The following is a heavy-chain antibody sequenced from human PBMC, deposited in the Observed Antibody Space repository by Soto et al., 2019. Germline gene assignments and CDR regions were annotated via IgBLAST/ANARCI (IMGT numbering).Heavy chain of an antibody. CDR1: GGPIRTPGYY. J-gene: IGHJ4*02. D-gene: IGHD3-10*01. Sequence: QVQLQESGPGLVKPSQTLSLSCSVSGGPIRTPGYYWSWLRQSPEKSLEWMGYIHQTGSTNHNQSLRGRLSISVDTSNDQCSWKFISVTAAERDVYVCAPGQTAATGRVGELEYWGQGPQVTVSS. V-gene: IGHV4-31*03. CDR2: IHQTGST. CDR3: APGQTAATGRVGELEY.